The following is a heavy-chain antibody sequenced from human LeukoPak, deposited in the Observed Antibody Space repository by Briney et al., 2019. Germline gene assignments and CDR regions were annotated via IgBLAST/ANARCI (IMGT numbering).Heavy chain of an antibody. CDR1: GITISRYW. CDR2: INTDGNTR. D-gene: IGHD5-18*01. CDR3: GRGRNTAASE. V-gene: IGHV3-74*01. J-gene: IGHJ4*02. Sequence: GGSLRLSCVDSGITISRYWMHWVRHAPGKGVVWVSRINTDGNTRNYADSVKGGFTISRDDAKNTMYLQMNSLRAEDTAVYYCGRGRNTAASEWGQGILVTVSS.